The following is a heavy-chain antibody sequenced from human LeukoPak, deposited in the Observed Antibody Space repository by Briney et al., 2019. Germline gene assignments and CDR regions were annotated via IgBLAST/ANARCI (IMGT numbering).Heavy chain of an antibody. CDR3: ARDTDGSLDY. J-gene: IGHJ4*02. Sequence: GGSLRLSCAASGFTFTNSWMAWVRQAPGKGLEWVANIKQDGSTKHYVDSLKDRFTISRDNPKNSLYLQMSSLRADDTAVYYCARDTDGSLDYWGQGILVTVAS. D-gene: IGHD1-26*01. CDR1: GFTFTNSW. CDR2: IKQDGSTK. V-gene: IGHV3-7*01.